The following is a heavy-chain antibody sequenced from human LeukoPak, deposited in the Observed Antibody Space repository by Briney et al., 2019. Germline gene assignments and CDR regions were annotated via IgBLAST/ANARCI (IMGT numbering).Heavy chain of an antibody. CDR3: ARGDYYDGGGRNWFDP. V-gene: IGHV4-59*10. CDR2: IHTSWTT. CDR1: GGSFSGYY. D-gene: IGHD3-16*01. Sequence: PSETLPLTCAVYGGSFSGYYWNFIRQPAGKGLEWIGRIHTSWTTYYNPSLKSRITMSVDTSRNQFSLRLTSVTAADTAVYYCARGDYYDGGGRNWFDPWGQGTLVTVSS. J-gene: IGHJ5*02.